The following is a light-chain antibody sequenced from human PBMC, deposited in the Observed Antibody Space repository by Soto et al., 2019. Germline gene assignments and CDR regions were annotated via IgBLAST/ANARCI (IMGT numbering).Light chain of an antibody. Sequence: QSALTQPASVSGSPGQSITISCTGTSSDVGGYNYVSWYXXHPXKATKLMIYEVSNRHSGVSTRFSGSTYRNTDPLTIPGLHAEDEADYYCSSFKSSSTFVFGTRTKGNVL. CDR1: SSDVGGYNY. CDR2: EVS. J-gene: IGLJ1*01. CDR3: SSFKSSSTFV. V-gene: IGLV2-14*01.